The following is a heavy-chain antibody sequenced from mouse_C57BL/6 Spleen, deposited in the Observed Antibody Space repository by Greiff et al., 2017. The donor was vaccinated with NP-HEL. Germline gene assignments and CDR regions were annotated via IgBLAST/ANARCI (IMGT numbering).Heavy chain of an antibody. J-gene: IGHJ1*03. V-gene: IGHV1-36*01. Sequence: VQLQQSGPVLVKPGPSVKISCKASGFTFTDNYMHWVKQSHGKSLEWIGLVYPYNGGTSYNQKFKGKATLTVDTSSSTAYMELNSLTSEDSAVYYCARSLIITTVVYWYFDVWGTGTTVTVSS. CDR3: ARSLIITTVVYWYFDV. D-gene: IGHD1-1*01. CDR1: GFTFTDNY. CDR2: VYPYNGGT.